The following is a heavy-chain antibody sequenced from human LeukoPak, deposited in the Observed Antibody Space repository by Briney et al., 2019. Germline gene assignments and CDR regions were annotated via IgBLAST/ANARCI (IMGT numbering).Heavy chain of an antibody. V-gene: IGHV1-69*05. D-gene: IGHD3-10*01. CDR1: GGTFSSYA. Sequence: GASVKVSCKASGGTFSSYAISWVRQAPGQGLEWMGGIIPIFGTANYAQKFQGRVTITTDESTSTAYMELSSLRSEDTAVYYCGYYYGLGSQYDYYYYYMDVWGKGTTVTVSS. CDR3: GYYYGLGSQYDYYYYYMDV. CDR2: IIPIFGTA. J-gene: IGHJ6*03.